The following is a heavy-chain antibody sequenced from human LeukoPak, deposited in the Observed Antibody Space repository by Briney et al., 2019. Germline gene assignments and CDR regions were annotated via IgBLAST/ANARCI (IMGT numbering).Heavy chain of an antibody. CDR3: AKVLAAAGTGGDDY. J-gene: IGHJ4*02. Sequence: PGGSLRLSCPASGFTFSSYGMHWVRQAPGKGLGWVAVISYDGSNKYYADSVKGRFTISRDNSKNTLYLQMNSLRAEDTAVYYCAKVLAAAGTGGDDYWGQGTLVTVSS. V-gene: IGHV3-30*18. D-gene: IGHD6-13*01. CDR2: ISYDGSNK. CDR1: GFTFSSYG.